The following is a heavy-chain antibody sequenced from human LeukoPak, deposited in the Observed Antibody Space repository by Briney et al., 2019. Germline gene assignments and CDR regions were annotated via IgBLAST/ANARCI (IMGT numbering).Heavy chain of an antibody. CDR2: IYYSGST. CDR3: ARGFLGCSGGSCYNWFDP. Sequence: KPSETLSLTCTVSGGSISSSSYYWGWIRQPPGKGLEWIGSIYYSGSTYYNPSLKSRVTISVDTSKNQFSLKLSSVTAADTAVYYCARGFLGCSGGSCYNWFDPWGQGTLVTVSS. J-gene: IGHJ5*02. CDR1: GGSISSSSYY. D-gene: IGHD2-15*01. V-gene: IGHV4-39*07.